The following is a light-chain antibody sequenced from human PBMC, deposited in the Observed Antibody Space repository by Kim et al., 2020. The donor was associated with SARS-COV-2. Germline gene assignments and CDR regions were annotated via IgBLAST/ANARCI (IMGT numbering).Light chain of an antibody. J-gene: IGLJ2*01. CDR2: DVS. CDR1: SSDVGGYNY. Sequence: QSALTQPRSVSGSPGQSVTISCTGTSSDVGGYNYVSWYQQHPGKAPKLMIYDVSERPSGVPDRFSGSKSGNTASLTISGLQAEDEADYYCCSYAGSYTLFGGGTQLTV. CDR3: CSYAGSYTL. V-gene: IGLV2-11*01.